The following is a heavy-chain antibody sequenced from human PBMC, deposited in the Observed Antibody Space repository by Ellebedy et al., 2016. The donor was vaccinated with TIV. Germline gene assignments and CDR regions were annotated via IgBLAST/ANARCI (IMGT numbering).Heavy chain of an antibody. CDR2: ISSSSSTI. Sequence: GGSLRLSXAASGFTFSSYSMNWVRQAPGKGLEWVSYISSSSSTIYYADSVKGRFTISRDNAKNSLYLQMNSQRDEDTAVYYCARVPGSFSLNWFDPWGQGTLVTVSS. CDR1: GFTFSSYS. CDR3: ARVPGSFSLNWFDP. J-gene: IGHJ5*02. D-gene: IGHD3-10*01. V-gene: IGHV3-48*02.